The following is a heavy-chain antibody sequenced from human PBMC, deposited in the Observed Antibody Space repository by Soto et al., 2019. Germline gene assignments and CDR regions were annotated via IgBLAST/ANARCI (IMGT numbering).Heavy chain of an antibody. V-gene: IGHV3-33*05. CDR1: GFTFRSYV. Sequence: QVQLVESGGGVVQPGTSLRLSCVGSGFTFRSYVIHWVRQAPGKGLEWVALTSYDGSNNFYGDSVKGRFTISRHNSRNTVKLQMDSLRFEETALYYCARWGTTGGLAVWGQGTLVSVSS. J-gene: IGHJ4*02. D-gene: IGHD3-16*01. CDR3: ARWGTTGGLAV. CDR2: TSYDGSNN.